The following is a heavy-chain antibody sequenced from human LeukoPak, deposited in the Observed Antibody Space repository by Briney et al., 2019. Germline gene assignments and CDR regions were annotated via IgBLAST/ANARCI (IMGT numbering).Heavy chain of an antibody. Sequence: PVKVSCKASGYTFTSYGISWVRQAPGQGLEWMGGIIPIFGTANYAQKFQGRVTITADESTSTAYMELSSLRSEDTAVYYCARAGRVVVPAAHPTGYYYYMDVWGKGTTVTVSS. D-gene: IGHD2-2*01. CDR3: ARAGRVVVPAAHPTGYYYYMDV. V-gene: IGHV1-69*13. J-gene: IGHJ6*03. CDR1: GYTFTSYG. CDR2: IIPIFGTA.